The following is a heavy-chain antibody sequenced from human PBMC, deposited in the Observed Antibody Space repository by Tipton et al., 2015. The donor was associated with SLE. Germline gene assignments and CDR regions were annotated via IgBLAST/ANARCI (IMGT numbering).Heavy chain of an antibody. CDR2: IYYTGST. D-gene: IGHD3-22*01. V-gene: IGHV4-59*01. J-gene: IGHJ4*02. Sequence: TLSLTCTVSGDSINNYYWSWIRQPPGKGLEWIGYIYYTGSTNYSPSLKSRVTISIDTSRNQLSLNLTSVTAADTAVYYCASPPYYDSSGYRDYFDYWGQGTLVTVSS. CDR3: ASPPYYDSSGYRDYFDY. CDR1: GDSINNYY.